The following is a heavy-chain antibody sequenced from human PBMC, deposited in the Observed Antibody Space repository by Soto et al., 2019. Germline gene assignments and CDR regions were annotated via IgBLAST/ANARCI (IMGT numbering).Heavy chain of an antibody. CDR2: IYYSGST. D-gene: IGHD6-19*01. CDR1: GGSISSSSYY. V-gene: IGHV4-39*01. Sequence: PSETLSLTCTVSGGSISSSSYYWGWIRQPPGKGLEWIGSIYYSGSTYYNPSLKSRVTISVDTSKNQFSLKLSSVTAADTAVYYCARHDAVAGSGDFDIWGQGTMVTVSS. CDR3: ARHDAVAGSGDFDI. J-gene: IGHJ3*02.